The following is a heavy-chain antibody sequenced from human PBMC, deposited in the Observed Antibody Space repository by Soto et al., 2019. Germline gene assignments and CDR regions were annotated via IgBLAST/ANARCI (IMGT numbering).Heavy chain of an antibody. CDR3: ARRTTVTTYIGWFDP. V-gene: IGHV4-39*01. J-gene: IGHJ5*02. D-gene: IGHD4-17*01. CDR2: IYYSGST. Sequence: QLQLQESGPGLVKPSETLSLTCTVSGGSISSSSYYWGWIRQPPGKGLEWIGSIYYSGSTYYNPSLKRRVTISVDTSKNQFSLKLSSVTAADTAVYYCARRTTVTTYIGWFDPWGQGTLVTVSS. CDR1: GGSISSSSYY.